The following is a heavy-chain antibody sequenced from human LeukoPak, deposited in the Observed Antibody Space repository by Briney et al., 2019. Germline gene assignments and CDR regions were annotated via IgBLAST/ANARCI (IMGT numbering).Heavy chain of an antibody. CDR2: ISSSSSYI. CDR1: GFTFSSYS. CDR3: ARDIGVLLWFGELLSAHDAFDI. D-gene: IGHD3-10*01. V-gene: IGHV3-21*01. J-gene: IGHJ3*02. Sequence: GGSLRLSCAASGFTFSSYSMNWVRQAPGKGLEWVSSISSSSSYIYYADSVKGRFTISRDNAKNSLYLQMNSLRAEDTAVYYCARDIGVLLWFGELLSAHDAFDIWGQGTMVTVSS.